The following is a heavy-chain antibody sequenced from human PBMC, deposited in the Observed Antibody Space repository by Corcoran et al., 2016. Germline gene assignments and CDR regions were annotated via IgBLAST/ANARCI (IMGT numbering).Heavy chain of an antibody. CDR2: IYSGGST. CDR3: ARDPPTGRGREDSIEEQEGY. D-gene: IGHD6-6*01. CDR1: GFTVSSNY. J-gene: IGHJ4*02. Sequence: EVQLVESGGGLIQPGGSLRLSCAASGFTVSSNYMSWVRQAPGKGLEWVSVIYSGGSTYYADSVKGRFTISRDNSKNTLYLQMNSLRAEDTAVYYCARDPPTGRGREDSIEEQEGYWGQGTLVTVSS. V-gene: IGHV3-53*01.